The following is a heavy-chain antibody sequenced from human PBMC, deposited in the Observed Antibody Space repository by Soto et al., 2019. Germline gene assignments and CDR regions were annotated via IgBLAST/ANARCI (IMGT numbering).Heavy chain of an antibody. CDR2: IHNSGSP. J-gene: IGHJ4*02. V-gene: IGHV4-30-4*01. CDR3: ARGSTTEKVDS. CDR1: GVSIKNSRYL. Sequence: NLFHTYTFSGVSIKNSRYLWSWIRQSPEKGLELIGHIHNSGSPYNNPSLRSRVTISADTSMNQFSLALTSVTAADTAIYYCARGSTTEKVDSWGQG.